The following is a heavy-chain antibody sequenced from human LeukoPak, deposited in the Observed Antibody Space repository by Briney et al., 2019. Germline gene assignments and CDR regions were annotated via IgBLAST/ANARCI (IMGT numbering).Heavy chain of an antibody. V-gene: IGHV4-4*07. D-gene: IGHD6-13*01. CDR1: GGSISSYY. J-gene: IGHJ4*02. CDR3: ARRIASAGTAGFDF. CDR2: IYSTGST. Sequence: PSETLSLTCTVSGGSISSYYWSWIRQPAGKGLEWIGRIYSTGSTNYNPSLKSRVTMSVDTSKNQFSLGLRSVTAADTAVYYCARRIASAGTAGFDFWGQGALVTVSS.